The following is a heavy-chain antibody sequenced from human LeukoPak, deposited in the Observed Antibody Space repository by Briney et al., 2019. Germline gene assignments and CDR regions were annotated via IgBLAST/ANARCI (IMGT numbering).Heavy chain of an antibody. CDR2: INPNSGGT. Sequence: GASVTVSFTSSGYTFTIYYMHWVRQAPGQGLEWMGWINPNSGGTNYAQKFQGRVTMTRDTSISTAYMELSRLRSDDTAVYYCARAGWENWYFDLWGRGTLVTVSS. J-gene: IGHJ2*01. CDR3: ARAGWENWYFDL. V-gene: IGHV1-2*02. CDR1: GYTFTIYY. D-gene: IGHD6-19*01.